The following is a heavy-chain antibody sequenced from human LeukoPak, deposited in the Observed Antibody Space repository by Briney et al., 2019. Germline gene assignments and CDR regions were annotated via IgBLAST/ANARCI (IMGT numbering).Heavy chain of an antibody. Sequence: GGSLRLSCAASGFTFSTYSMNWVRQAPGKGLEGVSYISSRGSSIYYGDSVKGRFTISRDNAKNSLYLQMNSLRVEDTAVYYCARDLVSYYNYYMDVWAKGPRSPSP. V-gene: IGHV3-48*01. J-gene: IGHJ6*03. CDR2: ISSRGSSI. CDR1: GFTFSTYS. CDR3: ARDLVSYYNYYMDV. D-gene: IGHD3-16*01.